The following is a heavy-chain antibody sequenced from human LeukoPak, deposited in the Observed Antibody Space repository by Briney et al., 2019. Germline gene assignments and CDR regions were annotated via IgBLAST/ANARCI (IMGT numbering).Heavy chain of an antibody. J-gene: IGHJ4*02. D-gene: IGHD1-26*01. V-gene: IGHV3-48*04. CDR1: GFTFSSYS. CDR2: ISSSSSTI. CDR3: ASVWVGATVQCFDY. Sequence: GGSLRLSCAASGFTFSSYSMNWVRQAPGKGLEWVSYISSSSSTIYYADSVKGRFTISRDNAKNSLYLQMNSLRAEDTAVYYCASVWVGATVQCFDYWGQGTLVTVSS.